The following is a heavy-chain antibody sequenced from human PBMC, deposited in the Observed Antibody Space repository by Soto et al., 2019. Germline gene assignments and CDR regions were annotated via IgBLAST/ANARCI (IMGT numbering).Heavy chain of an antibody. J-gene: IGHJ6*02. CDR3: ARFYDFWSGPYYYYYGMDV. Sequence: SETLSLTCTVSGGSINNYYWSWIRQPPGKGLEWIGYIYYSGSTNYNPSLKSRVTISVDTSKNQFSLKLSSVTAADTAVYYCARFYDFWSGPYYYYYGMDVWGQGTTVTVSS. V-gene: IGHV4-59*12. CDR1: GGSINNYY. D-gene: IGHD3-3*01. CDR2: IYYSGST.